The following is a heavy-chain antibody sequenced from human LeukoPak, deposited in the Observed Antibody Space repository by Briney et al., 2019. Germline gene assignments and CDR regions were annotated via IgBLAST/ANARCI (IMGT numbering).Heavy chain of an antibody. CDR2: IIPFLCIG. CDR1: GCTFTSYD. J-gene: IGHJ4*02. V-gene: IGHV1-69*04. CDR3: ARAFYDSSGYYGFDY. Sequence: ASVKVSCKASGCTFTSYDINWVRQATGQGLEWIGRIIPFLCIGNYALKFQGRVTITADKSTSTAYMELRSLRSDDTAVYYCARAFYDSSGYYGFDYWGQGTLVTVSS. D-gene: IGHD3-22*01.